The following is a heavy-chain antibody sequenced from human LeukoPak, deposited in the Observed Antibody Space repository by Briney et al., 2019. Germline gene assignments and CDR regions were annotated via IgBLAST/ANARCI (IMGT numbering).Heavy chain of an antibody. J-gene: IGHJ4*02. CDR2: IKEDGSER. D-gene: IGHD5-18*01. CDR1: GFTFSTYW. CDR3: ARGRIAMGV. Sequence: GGSLRLSCAASGFTFSTYWMSWVRQAPGKGLEWVANIKEDGSERYYVDSVKGRFTISRDNAKNSLYLQMNSLRAEDTALYYCARGRIAMGVWGQGTLVTVSS. V-gene: IGHV3-7*03.